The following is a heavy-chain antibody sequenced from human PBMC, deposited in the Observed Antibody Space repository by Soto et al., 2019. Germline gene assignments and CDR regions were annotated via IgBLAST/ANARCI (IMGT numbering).Heavy chain of an antibody. J-gene: IGHJ5*02. CDR1: GYILTTYG. D-gene: IGHD2-15*01. Sequence: ASVKVSCKASGYILTTYGIIWVRQAPGQGLEWMGRISGYNGNTKYAQKFQDRVTMTTDTSTSTAYMELRSLRSDDTAVYYCARNEYCDGGTCYSGWFDPWGQGTLVTVSS. CDR3: ARNEYCDGGTCYSGWFDP. CDR2: ISGYNGNT. V-gene: IGHV1-18*01.